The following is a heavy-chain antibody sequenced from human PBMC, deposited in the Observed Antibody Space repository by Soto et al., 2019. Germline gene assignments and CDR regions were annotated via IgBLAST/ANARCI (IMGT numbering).Heavy chain of an antibody. D-gene: IGHD3-10*01. CDR1: GGSISSSNW. J-gene: IGHJ6*02. Sequence: PSETLSLTCAVSGGSISSSNWWSWVRQPPGKGLEWIGEIYHSGSTNYNPSLKSRVTISVDKSKNQFSLKLSSVPAADTAVYYCARNRIRGVIQYYYYGMDVWGQGTTVTVSS. CDR2: IYHSGST. V-gene: IGHV4-4*02. CDR3: ARNRIRGVIQYYYYGMDV.